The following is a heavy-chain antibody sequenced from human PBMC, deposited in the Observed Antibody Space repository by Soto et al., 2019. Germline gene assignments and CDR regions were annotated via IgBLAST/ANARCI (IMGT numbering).Heavy chain of an antibody. D-gene: IGHD2-21*02. CDR3: AAEHYCGGDCYLGNAFDI. CDR1: GFTFSSYA. Sequence: GESLKISCAASGFTFSSYAMSWVRQAPGKGLEWVSAISGSGGSTYYADSVKGRFTISRDNSKNTLYLQMNSLRAEDTAVYYCAAEHYCGGDCYLGNAFDIWGQGTMVTVSS. J-gene: IGHJ3*02. CDR2: ISGSGGST. V-gene: IGHV3-23*01.